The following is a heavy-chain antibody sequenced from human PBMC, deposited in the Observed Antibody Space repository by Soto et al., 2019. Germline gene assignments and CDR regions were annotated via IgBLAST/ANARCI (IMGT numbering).Heavy chain of an antibody. V-gene: IGHV1-18*01. J-gene: IGHJ4*02. D-gene: IGHD3-3*01. CDR3: ARASRKVLEWLSPPYDY. Sequence: QVQLVQSGAEVKKPGASVKVSCKASGYTFTSYGISWVRQAPGQGLEWMGWISAYNGNTNYAQKLQGRVTMTTDPSTSTAYLELRSLRPDDTAVYYCARASRKVLEWLSPPYDYWGQGTLVTVSS. CDR2: ISAYNGNT. CDR1: GYTFTSYG.